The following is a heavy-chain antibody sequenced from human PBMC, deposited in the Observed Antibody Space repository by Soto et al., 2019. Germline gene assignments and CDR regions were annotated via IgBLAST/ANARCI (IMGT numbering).Heavy chain of an antibody. V-gene: IGHV3-23*01. CDR3: AKDTPPYCGGDCYSHYFDY. D-gene: IGHD2-21*01. Sequence: EVQLLESGGGLVQPGGSLRLSCAASGFTFSSYAMSWVRQAPGKGLEWVSAISGSGGSTYYEDSVKGRFTISRDNSKNTLYLQMNSLRAEDTAVYYCAKDTPPYCGGDCYSHYFDYWGQGTLVTVSS. CDR2: ISGSGGST. CDR1: GFTFSSYA. J-gene: IGHJ4*02.